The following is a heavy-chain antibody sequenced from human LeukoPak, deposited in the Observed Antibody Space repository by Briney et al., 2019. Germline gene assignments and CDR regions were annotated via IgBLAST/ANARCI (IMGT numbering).Heavy chain of an antibody. D-gene: IGHD1-1*01. J-gene: IGHJ4*02. V-gene: IGHV3-48*04. CDR2: ISSSGSTI. Sequence: PGGSLRLSCSGSTFSTYWMHWVRQAPGKGLEWVSYISSSGSTIYYADSVKGRFTISRDNAKNSLYLQMNSLRAEDTAIYYCARDGNGFDYWGQGTLVTVSS. CDR1: GSTFSTYW. CDR3: ARDGNGFDY.